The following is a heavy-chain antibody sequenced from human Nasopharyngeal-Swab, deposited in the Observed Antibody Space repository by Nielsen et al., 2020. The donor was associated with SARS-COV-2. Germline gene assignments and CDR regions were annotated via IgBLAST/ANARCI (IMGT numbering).Heavy chain of an antibody. Sequence: SQTLSLTCAVSGGSISSGGYSWSWIRQPPGKGLEWIGYIYHSGSTYYNPSLKSRVTISVDRSKNQFSLKLSSVTAADTAVYYRARGVWQWLSWRYFDYWGQGTLVTVSS. J-gene: IGHJ4*02. D-gene: IGHD6-19*01. V-gene: IGHV4-30-2*01. CDR1: GGSISSGGYS. CDR3: ARGVWQWLSWRYFDY. CDR2: IYHSGST.